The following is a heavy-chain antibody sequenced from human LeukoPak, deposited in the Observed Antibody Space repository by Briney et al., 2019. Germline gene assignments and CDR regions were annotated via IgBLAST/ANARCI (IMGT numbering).Heavy chain of an antibody. CDR2: IYHSGST. V-gene: IGHV4-38-2*02. Sequence: SETLSLTCTVSGYSISSGYYWGWIRQPPGKGLEWIGSIYHSGSTYYNPSLKSRVTISVDTSKNQFSLKLSSVTAADTAVYYCARGSVLWFGELRTDAFDIWGQGTMVTVSS. D-gene: IGHD3-10*01. CDR3: ARGSVLWFGELRTDAFDI. CDR1: GYSISSGYY. J-gene: IGHJ3*02.